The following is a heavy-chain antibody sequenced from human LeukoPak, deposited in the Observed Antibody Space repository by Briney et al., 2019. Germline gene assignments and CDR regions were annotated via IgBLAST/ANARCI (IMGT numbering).Heavy chain of an antibody. CDR3: ARDGAAAGEAPYYYGMDV. V-gene: IGHV1-3*01. D-gene: IGHD6-13*01. CDR2: INAGNGNT. Sequence: GASVKVSCKASGYTFTSYAMHWVRQAPGQRLEWMGWINAGNGNTKYSQKFQGRVTITRDTSASTAYMELSSLRSEDTAVYYCARDGAAAGEAPYYYGMDVWGQGTTVTVSS. CDR1: GYTFTSYA. J-gene: IGHJ6*02.